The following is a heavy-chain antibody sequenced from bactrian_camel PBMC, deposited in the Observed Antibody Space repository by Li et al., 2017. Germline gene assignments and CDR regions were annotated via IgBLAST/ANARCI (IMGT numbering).Heavy chain of an antibody. CDR1: VDTIGRYC. CDR3: VLVPYSCQTWSWAWPRD. V-gene: IGHV3S55*01. J-gene: IGHJ4*01. Sequence: HVQLVESGGGSVQVGGSLRLSCVASVDTIGRYCMGWFRQIPDKEREGVAGIESDGSTSYADSVKGRFTISLENAVNDNGKNTMYLQLNALLPEDTAMYFCVLVPYSCQTWSWAWPRDWGQGTQVTVS. CDR2: IESDGST. D-gene: IGHD6*01.